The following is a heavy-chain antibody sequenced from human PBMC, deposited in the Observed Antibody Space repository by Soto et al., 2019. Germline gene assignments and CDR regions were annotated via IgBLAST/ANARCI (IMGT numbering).Heavy chain of an antibody. V-gene: IGHV1-69*13. D-gene: IGHD3-10*01. CDR1: GGTFSSYA. CDR2: IIPIFGTA. J-gene: IGHJ6*02. CDR3: ARGFRKHVVRGVILGYGMDV. Sequence: SVKVSCKASGGTFSSYAISWVRQAPGQGLEWMGGIIPIFGTANYAQKFQGRVTITADESTSTAYMELSSLRSEDTAVYYCARGFRKHVVRGVILGYGMDVWGQGTTVTVSS.